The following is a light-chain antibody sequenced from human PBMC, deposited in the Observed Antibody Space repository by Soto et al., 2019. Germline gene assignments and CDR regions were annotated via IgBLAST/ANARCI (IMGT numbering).Light chain of an antibody. J-gene: IGKJ1*01. Sequence: IQMSQAPSTLSASVGDRVTITCRASQTISSWLAWYQQKPGKAPKLLIYKASTLKSGVPSRFSGSGSGTEFTLTISSLQPDDFATYYCQHYTSYSEAFGQGTKVDIK. CDR1: QTISSW. CDR2: KAS. CDR3: QHYTSYSEA. V-gene: IGKV1-5*03.